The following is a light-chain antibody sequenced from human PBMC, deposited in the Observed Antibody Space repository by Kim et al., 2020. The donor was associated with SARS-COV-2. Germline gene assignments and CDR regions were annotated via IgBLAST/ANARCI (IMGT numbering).Light chain of an antibody. CDR2: WAS. CDR1: QSVLYSSNNKNY. V-gene: IGKV4-1*01. Sequence: DIVMTQSPDSLAVSLGERATINCKSSQSVLYSSNNKNYLAWYQQKPGQPPKLLIYWASTRESGLPDRFSGSGSGTDFTLTISSLQAEDVAVYYCQQYYSTPDTFGQGTKLEI. J-gene: IGKJ2*01. CDR3: QQYYSTPDT.